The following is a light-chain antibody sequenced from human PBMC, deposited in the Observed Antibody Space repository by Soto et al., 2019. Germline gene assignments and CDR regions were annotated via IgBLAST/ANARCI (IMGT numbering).Light chain of an antibody. CDR3: QSYDSSLSGSWV. V-gene: IGLV1-40*01. CDR1: SSNIGAGYD. Sequence: QSVLTQPPSVSGAPGQRVTISCTGSSSNIGAGYDVHWYQQLPGTAPKLLMYGNSNRPSGVPDRFSGSKSGTSASLAITGLKAEDEADYYCQSYDSSLSGSWVFGGGTKLTVL. CDR2: GNS. J-gene: IGLJ3*02.